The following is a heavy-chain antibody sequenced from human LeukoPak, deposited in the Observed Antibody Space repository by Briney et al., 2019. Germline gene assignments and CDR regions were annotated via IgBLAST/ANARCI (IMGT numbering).Heavy chain of an antibody. J-gene: IGHJ4*02. D-gene: IGHD3-22*01. CDR2: ISSSSSYI. CDR1: GFTFSSYS. Sequence: PGGSLRLSCAASGFTFSSYSMNWVRQAPGKGLEWVSSISSSSSYIYYADSVKGRFTISRDNAKNSLYLQMNSLRAEDTAVYYCARGSYYYDSSGSFDYWGQGTLVTVSS. CDR3: ARGSYYYDSSGSFDY. V-gene: IGHV3-21*01.